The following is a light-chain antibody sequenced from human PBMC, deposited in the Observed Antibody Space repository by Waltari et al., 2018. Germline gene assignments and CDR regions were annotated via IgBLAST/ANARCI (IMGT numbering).Light chain of an antibody. J-gene: IGKJ2*01. CDR3: QQYDNLSYT. V-gene: IGKV1-33*01. Sequence: DIQMTQSPSSLSASVGDRVTITCQASQDISNYLNWYQQKPGKAPKLLIYDASKLETGVPSRFSGSGSGTDVTFTISSLQPEDIATYYCQQYDNLSYTFGQGTKLEIK. CDR2: DAS. CDR1: QDISNY.